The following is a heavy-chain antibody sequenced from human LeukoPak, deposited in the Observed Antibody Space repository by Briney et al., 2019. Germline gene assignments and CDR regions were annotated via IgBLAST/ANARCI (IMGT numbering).Heavy chain of an antibody. D-gene: IGHD3-22*01. CDR2: ISSSSSYI. Sequence: GGSLRLSCAASGFTFSSYSMNWVRQAPGKGLEWVSSISSSSSYIYYADSVKGRFTISRDNAKNSLYLQMNSLRAEDTAVYYCARDPGYCDSSPYYWGQGTLVTVSS. CDR3: ARDPGYCDSSPYY. J-gene: IGHJ4*02. V-gene: IGHV3-21*01. CDR1: GFTFSSYS.